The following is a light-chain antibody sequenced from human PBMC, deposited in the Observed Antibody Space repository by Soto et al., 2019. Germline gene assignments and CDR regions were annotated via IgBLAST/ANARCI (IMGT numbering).Light chain of an antibody. CDR3: QQYNDWPPWT. CDR1: QSVGSN. J-gene: IGKJ1*01. V-gene: IGKV3-15*01. CDR2: RAS. Sequence: EIVMTQSPATLSVSPGETATLSCRASQSVGSNLAWYQQVPGKAPRLLIFRASTRTTGIPARFSGSGSGTEFTLTISSLQSEDFAVYYCQQYNDWPPWTFGQGTKVEI.